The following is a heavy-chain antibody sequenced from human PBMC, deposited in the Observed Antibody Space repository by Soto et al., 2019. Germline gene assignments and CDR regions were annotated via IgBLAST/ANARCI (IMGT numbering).Heavy chain of an antibody. V-gene: IGHV4-30-4*02. Sequence: PSETLSLTCTVSGGSISSGDYYWSWIRQPPGKGLEWIGYIYYSGSTYYNPSLKSRVTISVDTSKNHFSLQLRSVTAADTAVYYCARVGGDDFGDSGGFDYWGQGTLVTVSS. D-gene: IGHD4-17*01. CDR1: GGSISSGDYY. CDR2: IYYSGST. CDR3: ARVGGDDFGDSGGFDY. J-gene: IGHJ4*02.